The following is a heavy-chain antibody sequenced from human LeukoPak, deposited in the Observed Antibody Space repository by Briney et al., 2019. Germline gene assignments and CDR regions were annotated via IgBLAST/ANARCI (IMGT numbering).Heavy chain of an antibody. J-gene: IGHJ6*03. V-gene: IGHV4-61*02. CDR1: GGSISSGSYY. CDR2: IYTSGST. Sequence: SQTLSLTCTVSGGSISSGSYYWSWIRQPAGKGLEWIGRIYTSGSTNYNPSLKSRVTISVDTSKNQFSLKLSSVTAADTAVYYCARKRGYCSSTSCPPNYYYYMDVWGKGTTVTVSS. D-gene: IGHD2-2*01. CDR3: ARKRGYCSSTSCPPNYYYYMDV.